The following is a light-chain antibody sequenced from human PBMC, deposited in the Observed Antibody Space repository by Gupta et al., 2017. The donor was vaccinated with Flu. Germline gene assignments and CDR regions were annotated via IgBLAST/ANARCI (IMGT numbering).Light chain of an antibody. Sequence: SSLSASVGDRVIITCLASQSIRSYLHWYKQKPRKAPKLLIYAGSSWQSGVPSRFSGSGCGTDVTITISSRQPEDFAAYFCRQTYCTSPKTFGRGTRLEIK. CDR3: RQTYCTSPKT. CDR2: AGS. CDR1: QSIRSY. J-gene: IGKJ4*01. V-gene: IGKV1-39*01.